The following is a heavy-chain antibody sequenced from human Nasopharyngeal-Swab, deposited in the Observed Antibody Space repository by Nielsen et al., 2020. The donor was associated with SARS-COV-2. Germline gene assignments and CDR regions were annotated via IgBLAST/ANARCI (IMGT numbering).Heavy chain of an antibody. D-gene: IGHD2-8*01. J-gene: IGHJ5*02. Sequence: SETLSLTCTVSGGSISSYYWSWIRQPPGKGLEWIGYIYYSGSTNYNPSLKSRVTISVDPSKNQFSLKLSSVTAADTAVYYCARLALGYCTNGVCYQGFDPWGQGTLVTVSS. CDR1: GGSISSYY. CDR3: ARLALGYCTNGVCYQGFDP. CDR2: IYYSGST. V-gene: IGHV4-59*08.